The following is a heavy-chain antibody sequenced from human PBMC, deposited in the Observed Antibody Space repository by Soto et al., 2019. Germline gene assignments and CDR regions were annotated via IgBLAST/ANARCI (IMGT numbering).Heavy chain of an antibody. J-gene: IGHJ4*02. CDR2: ISSTSNYI. CDR3: ARESEDLTSNFDY. Sequence: GGSLRLSCAASGFTFTRYSMNWVRQAPGKGLEWVSSISSTSNYIYYGDSMKGRFTISRDNAKNSLYLEMNSLRAEDTAVYYCARESEDLTSNFDYRGQGTLVTVSS. CDR1: GFTFTRYS. V-gene: IGHV3-21*06.